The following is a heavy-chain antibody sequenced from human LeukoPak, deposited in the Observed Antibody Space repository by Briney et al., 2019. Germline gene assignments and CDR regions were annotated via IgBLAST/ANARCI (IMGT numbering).Heavy chain of an antibody. Sequence: GESLKISCKGSGYSFTSYWIGWVRQMPGKGLEWMGIIYPGDSDTRYSPSFQGQVTISADKSISTAYLQWSSLKASDTAMYYCARRYSSSWYVDYFDYWGQGTLVTVSS. V-gene: IGHV5-51*01. CDR2: IYPGDSDT. CDR1: GYSFTSYW. CDR3: ARRYSSSWYVDYFDY. J-gene: IGHJ4*02. D-gene: IGHD6-13*01.